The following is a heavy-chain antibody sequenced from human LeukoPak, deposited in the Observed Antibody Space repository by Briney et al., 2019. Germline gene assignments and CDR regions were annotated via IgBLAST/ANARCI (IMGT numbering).Heavy chain of an antibody. D-gene: IGHD3-22*01. V-gene: IGHV1-2*02. J-gene: IGHJ4*02. CDR2: INPHSGDT. CDR1: GYTFTNYY. CDR3: AGAHYYADGRYPLNY. Sequence: ASVKVSCKASGYTFTNYYMHWVRQAPGQGLEWMGWINPHSGDTNYAQKFQGRVTLTRDTSITTAYMELSGLRSDDTAVYYCAGAHYYADGRYPLNYWGQGTLVIVSS.